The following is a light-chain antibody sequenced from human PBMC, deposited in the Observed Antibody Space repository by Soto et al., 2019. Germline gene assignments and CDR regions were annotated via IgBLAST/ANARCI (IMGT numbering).Light chain of an antibody. CDR2: AAS. J-gene: IGKJ2*01. CDR3: QQSYTTPRT. V-gene: IGKV1-39*01. Sequence: DIQMTQSPSSLSASVGDRVTITCRASQSLSNYLNWYQQKPGKAPKLLIYAASSLQSAVPSRFSGSGSGTDFTLTISSLQPEDFATYDCQQSYTTPRTFGQGTKLESK. CDR1: QSLSNY.